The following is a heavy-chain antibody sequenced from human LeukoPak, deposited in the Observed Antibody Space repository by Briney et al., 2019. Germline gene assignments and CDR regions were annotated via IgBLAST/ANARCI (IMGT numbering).Heavy chain of an antibody. Sequence: PGGSLRLSCAASGFTFSSYAMSWVRQAPGKGLEWVSAISGSGGSTYYADSVKGRFTISRDNSKNTLYLQMNSLRAEDTAVYYCASGSPWSGHYYYMDVWGKGTTVTVSS. CDR2: ISGSGGST. J-gene: IGHJ6*03. CDR1: GFTFSSYA. V-gene: IGHV3-23*01. CDR3: ASGSPWSGHYYYMDV. D-gene: IGHD3-3*01.